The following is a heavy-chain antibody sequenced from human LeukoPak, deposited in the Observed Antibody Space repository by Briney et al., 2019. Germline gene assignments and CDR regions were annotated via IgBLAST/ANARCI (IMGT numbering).Heavy chain of an antibody. Sequence: GGSLRLSCAASGFTFSSYSMNWVRQAPGKGLEWVSSISSSSSYIYYADSVKGRFTISRDNAKNSLYLQMNSLRAEDTAVYYCARDPSGDINYYMDVWGKGTTVTVS. V-gene: IGHV3-21*01. CDR3: ARDPSGDINYYMDV. CDR2: ISSSSSYI. CDR1: GFTFSSYS. D-gene: IGHD5-12*01. J-gene: IGHJ6*03.